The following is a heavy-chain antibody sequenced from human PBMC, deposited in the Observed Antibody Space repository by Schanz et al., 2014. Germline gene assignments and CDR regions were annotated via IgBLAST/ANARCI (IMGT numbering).Heavy chain of an antibody. V-gene: IGHV1-18*04. CDR1: GNIFTNYY. D-gene: IGHD4-17*01. Sequence: QVQLVQSGAEVKRPGASAKVTCKASGNIFTNYYIHWVRQAPGQGLEWMGWISPYNGNTKYAEKLEDRVTMTTDISTSTAYMQLRSLTSDDTAVYYCARVVRSDYLSELDFWGQGTQVIVSS. CDR3: ARVVRSDYLSELDF. CDR2: ISPYNGNT. J-gene: IGHJ4*02.